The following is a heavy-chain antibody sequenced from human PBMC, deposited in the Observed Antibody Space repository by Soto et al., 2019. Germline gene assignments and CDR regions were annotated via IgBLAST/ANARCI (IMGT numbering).Heavy chain of an antibody. D-gene: IGHD3-9*01. CDR3: TRDPWYYDILTGYSNHPHFDY. J-gene: IGHJ4*02. Sequence: SGGSLRLSCAVSGFTFGDHYMDWVRQAPGKGLEWVGRIRSKAHGGTTEYAASVKGRFTISRDDSKSIAYLQMNSLKTEDTAVYYCTRDPWYYDILTGYSNHPHFDYWGQGTLVTVSS. V-gene: IGHV3-49*04. CDR2: IRSKAHGGTT. CDR1: GFTFGDHY.